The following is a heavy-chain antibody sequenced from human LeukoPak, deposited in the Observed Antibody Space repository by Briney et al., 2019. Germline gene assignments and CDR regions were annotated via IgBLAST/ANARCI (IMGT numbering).Heavy chain of an antibody. Sequence: SDTLSLTCAVSGGSISSIDYYWGWIRQPPGKGLEWIGSIYYGGSTYYNPSLKSRVTISVDTSMNQFSLKLSFVTTADTAVYYCARALGYCSGGSCTRGYNWFDPWGQGTLVTVPS. V-gene: IGHV4-39*01. J-gene: IGHJ5*02. CDR3: ARALGYCSGGSCTRGYNWFDP. CDR1: GGSISSIDYY. D-gene: IGHD2-15*01. CDR2: IYYGGST.